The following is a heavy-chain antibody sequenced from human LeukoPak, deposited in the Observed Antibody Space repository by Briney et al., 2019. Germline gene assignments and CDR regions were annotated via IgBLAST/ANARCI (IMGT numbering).Heavy chain of an antibody. V-gene: IGHV3-23*01. D-gene: IGHD2-2*01. Sequence: PGGSLRLSCAASGFTFSSYGMHWVRQAPGKGLEWVSAISGSGGSTYYADSVKGRFTISGDNSKNTLYLQMNSLRAEDTAVYYCAKGNLIVVVPAACDYWGQGTLVTVSS. J-gene: IGHJ4*02. CDR3: AKGNLIVVVPAACDY. CDR1: GFTFSSYG. CDR2: ISGSGGST.